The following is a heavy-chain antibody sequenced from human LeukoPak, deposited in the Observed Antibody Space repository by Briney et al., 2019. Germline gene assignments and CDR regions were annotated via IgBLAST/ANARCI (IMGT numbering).Heavy chain of an antibody. CDR2: MNIDGSEK. Sequence: GGSLRLSCAASGFTFSSYWMGWVRQAPGKRLEWVANMNIDGSEKYYADSAKGRFTISRDNARNSVYLQMNSLRVEDTAVYYCARDPVEWELLLDYWGEGTLVTVSS. CDR3: ARDPVEWELLLDY. D-gene: IGHD1-26*01. J-gene: IGHJ4*02. CDR1: GFTFSSYW. V-gene: IGHV3-7*01.